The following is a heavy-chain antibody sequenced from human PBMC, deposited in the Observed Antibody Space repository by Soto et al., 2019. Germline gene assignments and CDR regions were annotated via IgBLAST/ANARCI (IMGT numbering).Heavy chain of an antibody. CDR3: AHFPDSRLRYFDSYYMDV. V-gene: IGHV2-5*02. Sequence: QITLKESGPPLVKPTQTLTLTCTFSGFSLSTSGVGVGWIRQPPGKALEWLALIYWDDDKRYSPSLKSRLTITKDTSKNQVVLTMTNMDPVDTATYYCAHFPDSRLRYFDSYYMDVWGKGTTVTVSS. CDR1: GFSLSTSGVG. D-gene: IGHD3-9*01. CDR2: IYWDDDK. J-gene: IGHJ6*03.